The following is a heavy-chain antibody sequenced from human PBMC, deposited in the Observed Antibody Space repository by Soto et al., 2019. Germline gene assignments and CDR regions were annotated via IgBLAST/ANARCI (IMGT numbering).Heavy chain of an antibody. D-gene: IGHD6-19*01. V-gene: IGHV1-2*02. CDR3: AIAVAGLGYFGY. CDR2: INPNSGGT. Sequence: ASVKVSCKASGYTFTGYYMHWVRQAPGQGLEWMGWINPNSGGTNYAQKFQGRVTMARDTSISTAYMELSRLRSDDTAVYYCAIAVAGLGYFGYWGQGTLVTVSS. J-gene: IGHJ4*02. CDR1: GYTFTGYY.